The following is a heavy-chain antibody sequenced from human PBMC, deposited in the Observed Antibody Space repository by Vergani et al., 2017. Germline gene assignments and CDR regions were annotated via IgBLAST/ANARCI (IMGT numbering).Heavy chain of an antibody. D-gene: IGHD1-26*01. CDR3: ASKGGKWELL. Sequence: EVQLLESGGGLVQPGGSLRLSCAASGFTFSSYAMSWVRQAPGKGLEWVSAISGSGGSTYYADSVKGRFTISRDKSKNSLYLQMNSLRAEDTAVYYCASKGGKWELLWGQGTMVTVSS. CDR1: GFTFSSYA. CDR2: ISGSGGST. V-gene: IGHV3-23*01. J-gene: IGHJ3*01.